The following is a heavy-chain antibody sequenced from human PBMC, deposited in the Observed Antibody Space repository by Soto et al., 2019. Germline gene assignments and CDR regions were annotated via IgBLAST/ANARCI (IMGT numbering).Heavy chain of an antibody. D-gene: IGHD6-13*01. CDR1: GGTFSSYA. CDR2: IVPLFRTT. Sequence: QVQLVQSGAEAKKPGSSVKVSCKTSGGTFSSYAISWVRQAPGQGLEWMGGIVPLFRTTNYAQKFQGRVTIPADTSTDTVYMELSGLRSGDTAVYYCARGGYSSTWSNLLDRSGLDVWGQGTTVTVSS. J-gene: IGHJ6*02. CDR3: ARGGYSSTWSNLLDRSGLDV. V-gene: IGHV1-69*06.